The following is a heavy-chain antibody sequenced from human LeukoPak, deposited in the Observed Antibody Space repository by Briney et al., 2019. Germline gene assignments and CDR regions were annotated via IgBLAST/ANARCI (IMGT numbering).Heavy chain of an antibody. CDR3: AETQYYYDSSGRFSAFDI. V-gene: IGHV3-21*01. Sequence: GGSLRLSCAASGFTFSSYSMNWVRQAPGKGLEWVSSISSSSSYIYYADSVKGRFTISRDNAKNSLYLQMNSLRAEDTAVYYCAETQYYYDSSGRFSAFDIWGQGTMVTVSS. CDR2: ISSSSSYI. CDR1: GFTFSSYS. J-gene: IGHJ3*02. D-gene: IGHD3-22*01.